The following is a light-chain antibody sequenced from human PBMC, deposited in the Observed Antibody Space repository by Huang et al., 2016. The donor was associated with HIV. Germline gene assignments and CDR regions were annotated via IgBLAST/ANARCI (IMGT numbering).Light chain of an antibody. J-gene: IGKJ2*01. V-gene: IGKV3-15*01. CDR2: GAS. CDR3: QQYNNWPRT. Sequence: EILMTQSPATLSVSPGERATVSCRATESVSSNLAWYQQKPGQGPRLLIYGASTRATGIPARFSCSGSGTEFTLTISNLQSEDFAVYYCQQYNNWPRTFGQGTKLEIK. CDR1: ESVSSN.